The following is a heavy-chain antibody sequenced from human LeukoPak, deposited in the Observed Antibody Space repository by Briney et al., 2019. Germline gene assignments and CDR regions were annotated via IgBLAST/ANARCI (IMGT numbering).Heavy chain of an antibody. Sequence: GGSLRLSCGASGFTFSNYGMLWVRQAPGKGLEWVAFIRYDGNNLLYADSVKGRFTISRDNSKNTLYMQMNSLRAEDTAVYYCAKGDKPVIAMVKFDYWGQGTLVTVSS. CDR2: IRYDGNNL. V-gene: IGHV3-30*02. J-gene: IGHJ4*02. CDR1: GFTFSNYG. CDR3: AKGDKPVIAMVKFDY. D-gene: IGHD5-18*01.